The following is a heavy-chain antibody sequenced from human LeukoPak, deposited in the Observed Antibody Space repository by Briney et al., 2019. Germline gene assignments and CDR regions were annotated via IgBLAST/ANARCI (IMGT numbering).Heavy chain of an antibody. CDR1: GFTFSNYA. D-gene: IGHD3-10*01. V-gene: IGHV4-34*01. CDR3: ARLPLGAFGEVLNFDL. J-gene: IGHJ4*02. CDR2: INHSGTT. Sequence: GSLRLSCAASGFTFSNYAMSWIRQSPGKGLEWIGDINHSGTTMYNPSLKSRVTLLIDTSKNHFSLKVNSVTAADTAVYYCARLPLGAFGEVLNFDLWGQGTVVTVSS.